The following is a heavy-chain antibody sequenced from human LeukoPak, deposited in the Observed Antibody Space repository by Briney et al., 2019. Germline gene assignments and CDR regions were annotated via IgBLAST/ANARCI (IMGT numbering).Heavy chain of an antibody. CDR3: ARHVEQWLTPFDY. V-gene: IGHV4-39*01. CDR2: IFYRGST. J-gene: IGHJ4*02. Sequence: SETLSLTCTVSGGSISSSSYYWGWIRQPPGKGLEWIGSIFYRGSTYYNPSLKSRVTISVDTSKNQFSLRLSSVTAADTAVYYCARHVEQWLTPFDYWGQGTLVTVSS. CDR1: GGSISSSSYY. D-gene: IGHD6-19*01.